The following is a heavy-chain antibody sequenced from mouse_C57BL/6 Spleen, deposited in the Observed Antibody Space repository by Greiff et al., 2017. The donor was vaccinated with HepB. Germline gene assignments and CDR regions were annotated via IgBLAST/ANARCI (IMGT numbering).Heavy chain of an antibody. Sequence: DVKLVESGGGLVQPGGSLKLSCAASGFTFSDYYMYWVRQTPEKRLEWVAYISNGGGSTYYPDTVKGRFTISRDNAKNTLYLQMSRLKSEDTAMYYCARTDGYYLFDYWGQGTTLTVSS. D-gene: IGHD2-3*01. CDR1: GFTFSDYY. V-gene: IGHV5-12*01. CDR2: ISNGGGST. CDR3: ARTDGYYLFDY. J-gene: IGHJ2*01.